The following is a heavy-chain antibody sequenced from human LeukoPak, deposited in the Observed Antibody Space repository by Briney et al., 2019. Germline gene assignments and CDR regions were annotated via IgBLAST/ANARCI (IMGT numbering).Heavy chain of an antibody. CDR2: ISGSGGST. CDR3: AKGTLGYCSGGSCYPLDY. D-gene: IGHD2-15*01. CDR1: GFTFSSYA. Sequence: GGSLRLSCAASGFTFSSYAMTRVRQGPGKGLECVSAISGSGGSTYYADSVKGRFTISRDNSKNTLYLQMNSLRAEDTAVYYCAKGTLGYCSGGSCYPLDYWGQGTLVTVSS. V-gene: IGHV3-23*01. J-gene: IGHJ4*02.